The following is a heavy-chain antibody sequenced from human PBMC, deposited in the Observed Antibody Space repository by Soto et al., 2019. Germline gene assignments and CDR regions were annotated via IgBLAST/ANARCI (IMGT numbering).Heavy chain of an antibody. J-gene: IGHJ6*02. V-gene: IGHV3-48*02. CDR1: GFTFSSYS. Sequence: EVQLVESGGGLVQPGGSLRLSCAASGFTFSSYSMNWVRQAPGKGLEWVSYISSSSSTIYYADSVKGRFTISRDNAKNSLYLQMNTLRDEDTAVYYCASLLGGHSYGPLYYYYGMDVWGQGTTVTVSS. CDR3: ASLLGGHSYGPLYYYYGMDV. CDR2: ISSSSSTI. D-gene: IGHD5-18*01.